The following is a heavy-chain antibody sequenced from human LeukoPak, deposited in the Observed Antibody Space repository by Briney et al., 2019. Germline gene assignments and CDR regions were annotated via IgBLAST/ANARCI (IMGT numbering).Heavy chain of an antibody. V-gene: IGHV4-59*01. Sequence: PSETLSLTCTVSGGSISDYYWSWIRQPPRKGLEWIAYIFYSGNTNYNPSLKSRVTISVDSSKNQFSLKLSSLTAADTAVYYCARGGYYFDYWGRGTLVTVSS. CDR3: ARGGYYFDY. CDR1: GGSISDYY. CDR2: IFYSGNT. D-gene: IGHD3-16*01. J-gene: IGHJ4*02.